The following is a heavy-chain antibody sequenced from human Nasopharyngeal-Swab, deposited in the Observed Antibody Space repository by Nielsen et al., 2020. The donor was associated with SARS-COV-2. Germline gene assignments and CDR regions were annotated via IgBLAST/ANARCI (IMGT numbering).Heavy chain of an antibody. CDR1: GGSISSHY. D-gene: IGHD6-13*01. CDR3: ARGRQGQQLVGGHWFDP. Sequence: SETLSLTYTVSGGSISSHYWSWIRQPAGKGLEWIGRIYISGSTNYNPSLKSRVTMSVDTSKNQFSLKLSSVTAADTAVYYCARGRQGQQLVGGHWFDPWGQGTLVTVSS. J-gene: IGHJ5*02. V-gene: IGHV4-4*07. CDR2: IYISGST.